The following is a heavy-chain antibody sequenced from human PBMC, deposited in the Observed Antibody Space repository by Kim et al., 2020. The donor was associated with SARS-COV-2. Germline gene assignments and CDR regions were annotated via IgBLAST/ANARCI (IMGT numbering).Heavy chain of an antibody. CDR1: GGSISSGSYY. Sequence: SETLSLTCTVSGGSISSGSYYWSWIRQPAGKGLEWIGRIYTSGSTNYNPSLKSRVTISVDTSKNQFSLKLSSVTAADTAVYYCARGGSYSSGWYVPLDYWGQGTLVTVSS. D-gene: IGHD6-19*01. J-gene: IGHJ4*02. V-gene: IGHV4-61*02. CDR3: ARGGSYSSGWYVPLDY. CDR2: IYTSGST.